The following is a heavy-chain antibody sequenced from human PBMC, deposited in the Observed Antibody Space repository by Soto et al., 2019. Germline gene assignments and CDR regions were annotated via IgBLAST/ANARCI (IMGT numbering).Heavy chain of an antibody. Sequence: GSLRLSCVGSGFIFSNNAMHWVRQAPGKGLEWVAFMSYDSSEIFYADSVKGRFTISRDNPKNTLFLHMNSPRADDTAVYYCAIARVADSSLDHWGRGVLVTVSS. V-gene: IGHV3-30*01. CDR3: AIARVADSSLDH. CDR1: GFIFSNNA. J-gene: IGHJ4*01. CDR2: MSYDSSEI. D-gene: IGHD3-3*01.